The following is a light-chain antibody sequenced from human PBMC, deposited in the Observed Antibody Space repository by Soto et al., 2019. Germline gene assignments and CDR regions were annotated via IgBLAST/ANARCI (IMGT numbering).Light chain of an antibody. V-gene: IGKV3-20*01. J-gene: IGKJ1*01. CDR3: QQYGSSGT. CDR2: GAS. Sequence: EIVLTQSPGTLALSPGEGATISCLAIQTVSSNYLAWYQQKPGQAPRLLIYGASNRATGIPDRFSGSGSGTDFTLTISRLEPEDFAVYYCQQYGSSGTFGQGTKVDIK. CDR1: QTVSSNY.